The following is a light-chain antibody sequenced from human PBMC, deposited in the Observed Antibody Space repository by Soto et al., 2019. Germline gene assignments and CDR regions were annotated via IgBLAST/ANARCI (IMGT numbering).Light chain of an antibody. Sequence: QAVVTQSPSASASLGASVKLTCTLSSGHSSYDIAWHQQQPEKGPRYLMKLNSDGSHSKGDGIPDRFTGSSSGAERYLTISSLQSEDEADYYCQTWGSGIHVVFGGGTQLTVL. J-gene: IGLJ2*01. CDR1: SGHSSYD. V-gene: IGLV4-69*01. CDR2: LNSDGSH. CDR3: QTWGSGIHVV.